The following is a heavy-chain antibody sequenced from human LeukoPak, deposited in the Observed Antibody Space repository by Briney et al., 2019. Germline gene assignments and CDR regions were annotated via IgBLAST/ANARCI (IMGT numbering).Heavy chain of an antibody. CDR2: IIPIFGTA. V-gene: IGHV1-69*01. D-gene: IGHD1-26*01. J-gene: IGHJ4*02. CDR1: GGTFSSYA. CDR3: ALLGHVGATYEEAY. Sequence: SVKVSCKASGGTFSSYAISWVRQAPGQGLEWMGGIIPIFGTANYAQKFQGRVTITADESTSTAYMELRSLRSDGTAVYYCALLGHVGATYEEAYWGQGTLVTVSS.